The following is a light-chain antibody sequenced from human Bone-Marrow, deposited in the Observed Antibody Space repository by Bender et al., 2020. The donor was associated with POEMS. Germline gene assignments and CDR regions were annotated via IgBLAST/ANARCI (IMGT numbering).Light chain of an antibody. Sequence: QSALTQPPSASGSPGQSVTISCTGTSSDVGGYHYVSWYQRHPGKAPTVIIFDISERPSGVPDRFSGSKSGNTASLTVAGLQAEDEAAYYCKSYAGSNNFLFGGGTKLTVL. J-gene: IGLJ3*02. CDR1: SSDVGGYHY. CDR2: DIS. CDR3: KSYAGSNNFL. V-gene: IGLV2-8*01.